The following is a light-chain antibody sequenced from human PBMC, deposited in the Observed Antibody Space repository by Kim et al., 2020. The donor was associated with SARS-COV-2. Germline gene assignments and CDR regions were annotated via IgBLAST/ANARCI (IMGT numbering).Light chain of an antibody. Sequence: EIVLTQSPDFQSVTLKEKVTITCRASQRIGTSLHWYQQKPDQSPKLVIKFASQSFSGVPSRFSGSGSGTDFTLTIDSLEAEDAATYYCHQSSSLPLTFGGGTKVDIK. CDR3: HQSSSLPLT. CDR1: QRIGTS. J-gene: IGKJ4*01. CDR2: FAS. V-gene: IGKV6-21*01.